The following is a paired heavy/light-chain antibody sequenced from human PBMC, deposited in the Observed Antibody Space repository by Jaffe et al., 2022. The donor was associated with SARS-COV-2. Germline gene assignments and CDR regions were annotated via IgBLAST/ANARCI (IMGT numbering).Light chain of an antibody. Sequence: EIAMTQSPATLSVSPGERATLSCRATQTIGTSLAWFQQNPGQAPRLLIYGASTRATGIPARFSGSGSGTEFTLTISSLQSEDFVVYYCQQYDNWPITFGQGTRVDIK. V-gene: IGKV3-15*01. J-gene: IGKJ5*01. CDR2: GAS. CDR1: QTIGTS. CDR3: QQYDNWPIT.
Heavy chain of an antibody. D-gene: IGHD1-26*01. Sequence: QVQLVESGGGVVQPGTSLGLSCEASGFGFSAYGVHWVRQAPGKGLDWLACISYDGTKAHYADSVQGRFTISRDNSKKTVSLQMNNLRPEDTAVYYCAKNGPPYSGTYPDYWGQGTLVTVAS. V-gene: IGHV3-30*18. J-gene: IGHJ4*02. CDR3: AKNGPPYSGTYPDY. CDR1: GFGFSAYG. CDR2: ISYDGTKA.